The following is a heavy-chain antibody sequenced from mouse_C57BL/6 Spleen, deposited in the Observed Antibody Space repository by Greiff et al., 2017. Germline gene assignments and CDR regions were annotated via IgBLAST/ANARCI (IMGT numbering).Heavy chain of an antibody. CDR2: IYPRSGNT. Sequence: QVQLKQSGAELARPGASVKLSCKASGYTFTSYGISWVKQRTGQGLEWIGEIYPRSGNTYYNEKFKGKATLTADKSSSTAYMELRSLTSEDSAVYFCARDYYGSSYEGDYAMDYWGQGTSVTVSS. CDR1: GYTFTSYG. D-gene: IGHD1-1*01. CDR3: ARDYYGSSYEGDYAMDY. J-gene: IGHJ4*01. V-gene: IGHV1-81*01.